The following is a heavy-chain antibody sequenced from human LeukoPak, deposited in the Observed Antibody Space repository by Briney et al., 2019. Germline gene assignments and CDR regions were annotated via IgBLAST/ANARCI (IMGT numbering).Heavy chain of an antibody. CDR1: GFIFSTYS. V-gene: IGHV3-21*01. D-gene: IGHD3/OR15-3a*01. CDR3: ARVAFGLYVMDV. J-gene: IGHJ6*04. CDR2: ISSDSNYI. Sequence: GGSLRLSCAASGFIFSTYSMNWVRQAPGKGLEWVSSISSDSNYIYYADSLKGRFTISRDNAKNSLYLQMISLRAEDTAVYYCARVAFGLYVMDVWGEGTTVTVSP.